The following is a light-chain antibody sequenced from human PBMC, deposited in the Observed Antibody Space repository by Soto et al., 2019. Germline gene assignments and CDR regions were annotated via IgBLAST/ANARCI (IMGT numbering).Light chain of an antibody. CDR1: SSDICGYNY. V-gene: IGLV2-14*03. J-gene: IGLJ1*01. CDR2: YVT. CDR3: SSYTTSNTRQIV. Sequence: QSVLTQPASVSGSPGESITISCTGTSSDICGYNYVSWYQHHPGKAPKLIIYYVTNRPSGVSNPFSGSKSGNTASLTISGLQPEDEADYYCSSYTTSNTRQIVFGTGTKVTVL.